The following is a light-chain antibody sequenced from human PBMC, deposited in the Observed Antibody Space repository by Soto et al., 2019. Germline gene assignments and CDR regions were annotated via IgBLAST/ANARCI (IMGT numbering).Light chain of an antibody. V-gene: IGKV3-20*01. J-gene: IGKJ1*01. CDR3: HQYSSSRT. Sequence: EVVLTQSPGTLSLSPGERATLSCMASQSVSNSYLAWHQQKPGQAPRLLIYGASSRATGIPDRFSGSGSGTDFTLTISRLEPEDFAVYYCHQYSSSRTFGQGTKVDI. CDR2: GAS. CDR1: QSVSNSY.